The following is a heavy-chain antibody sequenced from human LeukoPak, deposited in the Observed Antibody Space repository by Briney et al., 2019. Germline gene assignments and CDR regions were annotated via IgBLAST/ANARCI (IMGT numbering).Heavy chain of an antibody. Sequence: ASVKVSCKASGYIFTTYFMHWLRQAPGQGPEWMGIINPRGGSTDYAQKFQHRITMTSDTSTSTVYMELKSLTSEDTAVYFCARVGTTGATADNWGQGTLVTVSS. J-gene: IGHJ4*02. CDR1: GYIFTTYF. D-gene: IGHD4-11*01. V-gene: IGHV1-46*01. CDR2: INPRGGST. CDR3: ARVGTTGATADN.